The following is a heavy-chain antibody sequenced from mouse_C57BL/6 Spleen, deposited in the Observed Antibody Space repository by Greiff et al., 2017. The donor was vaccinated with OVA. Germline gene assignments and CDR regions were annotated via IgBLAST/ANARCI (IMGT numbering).Heavy chain of an antibody. V-gene: IGHV5-15*04. CDR2: ISNLAYSI. J-gene: IGHJ4*01. CDR3: ARRITTVVADWDYYAMDY. Sequence: EVQRVESGGGLVQPGGSLKLSCAASGFTFSDYGMAWVRQAPRKGPEWVAFISNLAYSIYYADTVTGRFNISRENAKNTLYLEMSSLRSEDTAMYYCARRITTVVADWDYYAMDYWGQGTSVTVSS. CDR1: GFTFSDYG. D-gene: IGHD1-1*01.